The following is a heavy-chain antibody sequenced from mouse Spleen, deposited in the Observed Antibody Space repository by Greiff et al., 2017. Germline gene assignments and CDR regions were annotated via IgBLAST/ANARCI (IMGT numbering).Heavy chain of an antibody. CDR2: ISYDGSN. Sequence: EVQLVESGPGLVKPSQSLSLTCSVTGYSITSGYYWNWIRQFPGNKLEWMGYISYDGSNNYNPSLKNRISITRDTSKNQFFLKLNSVTTEDTATYYCAREDYGSHFAYWGQGTLVTVSA. V-gene: IGHV3-6*01. D-gene: IGHD1-1*01. CDR3: AREDYGSHFAY. J-gene: IGHJ3*01. CDR1: GYSITSGYY.